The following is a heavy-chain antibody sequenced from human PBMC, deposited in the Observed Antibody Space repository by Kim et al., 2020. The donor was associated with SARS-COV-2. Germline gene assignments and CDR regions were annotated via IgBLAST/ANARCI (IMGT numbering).Heavy chain of an antibody. CDR3: ARDKAPEGYWFDA. V-gene: IGHV3-11*04. J-gene: IGHJ5*02. Sequence: YADSVKGRLTISRDNAQNSLYLQVHRLRAEDTAVYYCARDKAPEGYWFDAWGQGTLVTVSS.